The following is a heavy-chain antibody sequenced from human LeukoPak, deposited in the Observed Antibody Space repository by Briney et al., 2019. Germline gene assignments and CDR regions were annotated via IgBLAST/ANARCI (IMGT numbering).Heavy chain of an antibody. D-gene: IGHD3-3*01. J-gene: IGHJ5*02. CDR3: ARDGTPLEWLYYDP. CDR2: IIPIFGTA. CDR1: GGTFSSYA. Sequence: SVKVSCKASGGTFSSYAISWVRQAPGQGREWMGGIIPIFGTANYAQKFQGRVTITADESTSTAYMELSSLRSEETAVYYCARDGTPLEWLYYDPWGQGTLVTVSS. V-gene: IGHV1-69*13.